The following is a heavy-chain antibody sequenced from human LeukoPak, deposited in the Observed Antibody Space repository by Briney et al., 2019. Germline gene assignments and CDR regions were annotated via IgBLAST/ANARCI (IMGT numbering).Heavy chain of an antibody. D-gene: IGHD3-10*01. V-gene: IGHV1-8*01. Sequence: ASVKVSCKASGYTFTSYNINWVRQATGQGLEWMGWMNPNSGNTGYAQKFQGRVTMTRNTSISTAYMELSSLRSEDTAVYYCAKDMGVPYNWFDPWGQGTLVTVSS. J-gene: IGHJ5*02. CDR2: MNPNSGNT. CDR1: GYTFTSYN. CDR3: AKDMGVPYNWFDP.